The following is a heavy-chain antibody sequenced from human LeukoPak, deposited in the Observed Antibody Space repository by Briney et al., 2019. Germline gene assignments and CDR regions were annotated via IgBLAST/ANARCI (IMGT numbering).Heavy chain of an antibody. Sequence: GGSLRLSCAASGFTFSNYWMSWVRQAPGKGLEWVANIKQDGSEKYYVDSVKGRFTISRDNAKNSLYLQMNSLRAEDTAVYYCAREEGIFGTTEEFDPWGQGTLVTVSS. CDR3: AREEGIFGTTEEFDP. D-gene: IGHD3-3*01. V-gene: IGHV3-7*01. CDR2: IKQDGSEK. J-gene: IGHJ5*02. CDR1: GFTFSNYW.